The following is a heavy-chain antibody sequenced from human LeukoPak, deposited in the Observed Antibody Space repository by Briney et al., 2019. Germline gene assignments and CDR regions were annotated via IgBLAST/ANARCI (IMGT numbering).Heavy chain of an antibody. CDR1: EFTVSRNY. CDR3: TRDQMNY. V-gene: IGHV3-53*01. D-gene: IGHD5-24*01. J-gene: IGHJ4*02. Sequence: GGSLRLSCTASEFTVSRNYMLWVRQAPGKGLEWVSLIFSNGDTHYADSVKGRFTISRDTSKNTASLQMNSLRVEDTAMYYCTRDQMNYRGQGTLVTVSS. CDR2: IFSNGDT.